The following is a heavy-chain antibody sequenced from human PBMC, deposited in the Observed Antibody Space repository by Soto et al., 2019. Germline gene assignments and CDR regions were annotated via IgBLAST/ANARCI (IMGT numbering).Heavy chain of an antibody. CDR3: ARASPSGSEYFDF. Sequence: LSLTCTVSGDSISSRSYYWAWIRQHPEKGLEWIGYIYYSGSTYYTPSLKSRVTMSLDTSKNQFSLKLSSVTAADTAVYYCARASPSGSEYFDFWGQGTLVTVSS. J-gene: IGHJ4*02. V-gene: IGHV4-31*03. CDR2: IYYSGST. D-gene: IGHD3-10*01. CDR1: GDSISSRSYY.